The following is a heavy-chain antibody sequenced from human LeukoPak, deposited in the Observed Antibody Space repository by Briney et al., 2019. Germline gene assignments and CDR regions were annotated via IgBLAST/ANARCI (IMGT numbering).Heavy chain of an antibody. Sequence: ASVKVSCKASGGTFSSYAISWVRQAPGQGLEWMGGIIPIFGTANYAQKFQGRVTIAADGSTSTVYMELSSLRSEDTAVYYCARAHSRNYYYYGIDVWGQGTTVTVSS. CDR2: IIPIFGTA. CDR1: GGTFSSYA. J-gene: IGHJ6*02. V-gene: IGHV1-69*13. D-gene: IGHD3-10*01. CDR3: ARAHSRNYYYYGIDV.